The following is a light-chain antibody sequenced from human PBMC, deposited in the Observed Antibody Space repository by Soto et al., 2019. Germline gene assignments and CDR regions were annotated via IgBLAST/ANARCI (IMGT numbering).Light chain of an antibody. CDR3: SSFTGSTTGV. CDR2: EVS. V-gene: IGLV2-14*01. CDR1: SSDVGGYNY. Sequence: QSALTQPASVSGSPGQSITMFCTGTSSDVGGYNYVSWYQQHPGKAPKLIIYEVSNRPSGISKRFSGSKSANTGSLTISGLQAEDEAEYYCSSFTGSTTGVFGGGTKLTVL. J-gene: IGLJ3*02.